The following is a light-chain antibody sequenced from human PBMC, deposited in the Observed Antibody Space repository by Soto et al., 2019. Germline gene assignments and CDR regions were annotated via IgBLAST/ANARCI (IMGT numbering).Light chain of an antibody. J-gene: IGKJ1*01. CDR3: QQSGSSPRT. CDR1: QTVTSNY. V-gene: IGKV3-20*01. CDR2: DAS. Sequence: EIVLTQSPGTLSLSPGERATLSCRASQTVTSNYLAWYQQKPGQAPRLLIYDASTRATGVPDRFSGSGSGTDFTLTINGLEPEDSAVYYCQQSGSSPRTFGQGTKVDIK.